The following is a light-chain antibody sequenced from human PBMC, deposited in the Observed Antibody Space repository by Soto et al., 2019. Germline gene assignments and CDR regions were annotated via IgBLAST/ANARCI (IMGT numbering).Light chain of an antibody. CDR2: GAS. CDR3: LQYNNWPPWT. J-gene: IGKJ1*01. Sequence: EIVMTQSPATLSVSPGERATLSCRASQSVSSNLAWYQQKPGQSATLLINGASTRTTGIPPRFIGSGSGTAFTPTISSLQSEDFAVYYCLQYNNWPPWTFGQGTKVEFK. CDR1: QSVSSN. V-gene: IGKV3-15*01.